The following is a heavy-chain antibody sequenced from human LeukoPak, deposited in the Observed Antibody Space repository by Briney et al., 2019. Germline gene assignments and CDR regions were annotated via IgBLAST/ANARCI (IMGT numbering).Heavy chain of an antibody. CDR2: IIPIFGTA. CDR3: ARIDSGPTGGVYNDYGDY. D-gene: IGHD6-13*01. CDR1: GGTFSSYA. V-gene: IGHV1-69*13. J-gene: IGHJ4*02. Sequence: SVKVSCKASGGTFSSYAISWVRQAPGQGLEWMGGIIPIFGTANYAQKFQGRVTITADESTSTAYMELSSLRSEDTAVYYCARIDSGPTGGVYNDYGDYWGQGTLVTVSS.